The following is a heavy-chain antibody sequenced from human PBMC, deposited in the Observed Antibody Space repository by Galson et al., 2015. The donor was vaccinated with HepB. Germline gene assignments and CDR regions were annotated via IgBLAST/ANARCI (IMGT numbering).Heavy chain of an antibody. CDR3: ARTGLQGVIALSVKSSDAFDI. D-gene: IGHD4-11*01. CDR2: ISSGGSTI. CDR1: GFTFSDYY. Sequence: SLRLSCAASGFTFSDYYMSWIRQAPGKGLEWVSYISSGGSTIYYADSVKGRFTISRDNAKNSLYLQMNSLRAEDTAVYYCARTGLQGVIALSVKSSDAFDIWDQGTMVTVSS. J-gene: IGHJ3*02. V-gene: IGHV3-11*01.